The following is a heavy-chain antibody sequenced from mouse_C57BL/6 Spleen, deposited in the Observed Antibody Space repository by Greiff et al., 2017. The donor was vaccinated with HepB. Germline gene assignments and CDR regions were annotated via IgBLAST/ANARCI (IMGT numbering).Heavy chain of an antibody. CDR1: GYTFTDYY. CDR3: AREGYYSNYRGYFDY. V-gene: IGHV1-19*01. Sequence: VQLQQSGPVLVKPGASVKMSCKASGYTFTDYYMNWVKQSHGKSLEWIGVINPYNGGTSYNQKFKGKATLTVDKSSSPAYMELNSLTSEDSAVYYCAREGYYSNYRGYFDYWGQGTTLTVSS. CDR2: INPYNGGT. J-gene: IGHJ2*01. D-gene: IGHD2-5*01.